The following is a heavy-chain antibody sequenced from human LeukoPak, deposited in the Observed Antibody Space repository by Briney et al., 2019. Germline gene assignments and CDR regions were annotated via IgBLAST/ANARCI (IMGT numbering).Heavy chain of an antibody. CDR3: ARDLSSGYYQSTHYFAY. V-gene: IGHV3-30-3*01. D-gene: IGHD3-22*01. CDR1: GFTFSSYA. CDR2: ISYDGSNK. Sequence: GGSLRLSCAASGFTFSSYAMHWVRQAPGKGLEWVAVISYDGSNKYYADSVKGRFTISRDNSKNTLYLQMTRLRPKDTAVSYCARDLSSGYYQSTHYFAYWGQGTLVTVSS. J-gene: IGHJ4*02.